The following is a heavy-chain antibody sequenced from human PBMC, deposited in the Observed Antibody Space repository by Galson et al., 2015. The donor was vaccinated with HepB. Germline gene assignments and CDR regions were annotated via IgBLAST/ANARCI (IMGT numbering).Heavy chain of an antibody. CDR1: GFTFSSYA. CDR3: AKDWVGGLTMVRGVIVPDAFDI. V-gene: IGHV3-23*01. Sequence: SLRLSCAASGFTFSSYAMSWVRQAPGKGLEWVSAISGSGGSTYYADSVKGRFTISRDNSKNTLYPQMNSLRAEDTAVYYCAKDWVGGLTMVRGVIVPDAFDIWGQGTMVTVSS. CDR2: ISGSGGST. J-gene: IGHJ3*02. D-gene: IGHD3-10*01.